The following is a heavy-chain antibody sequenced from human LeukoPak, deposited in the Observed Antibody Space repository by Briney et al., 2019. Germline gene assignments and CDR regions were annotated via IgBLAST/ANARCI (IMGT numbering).Heavy chain of an antibody. V-gene: IGHV3-64*01. CDR2: ISSNGGST. CDR3: ARGSTVMVYDAFDI. Sequence: PGGSLRLSCAASGFIFSNYAMHWVRQAPGKGLEYVSAISSNGGSTYYANSVKGRFTISRDNSKNTLYLQMGSLRAEDMAVYYCARGSTVMVYDAFDIWGQGTMVTVSS. CDR1: GFIFSNYA. D-gene: IGHD5-18*01. J-gene: IGHJ3*02.